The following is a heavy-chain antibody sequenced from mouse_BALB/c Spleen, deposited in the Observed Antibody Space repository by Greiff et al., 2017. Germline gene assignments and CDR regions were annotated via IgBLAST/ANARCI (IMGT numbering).Heavy chain of an antibody. Sequence: VQLQQSGAELVRPGVSVKISCKGSGYTFTDYAMHWVKQSHAKSLEWIGVISTYYGDASYNQKFKGKATMTVDKSSSTAYMELARLTSEDSAIYYWARSLSGNYFYWYFDVWGAGTTVTVSS. CDR2: ISTYYGDA. V-gene: IGHV1S137*01. J-gene: IGHJ1*01. CDR3: ARSLSGNYFYWYFDV. D-gene: IGHD2-1*01. CDR1: GYTFTDYA.